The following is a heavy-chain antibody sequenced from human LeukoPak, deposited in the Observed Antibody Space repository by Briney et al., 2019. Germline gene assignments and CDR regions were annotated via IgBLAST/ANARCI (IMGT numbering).Heavy chain of an antibody. CDR1: GSTFTDYY. J-gene: IGHJ5*02. Sequence: ASVKVSCKAPGSTFTDYYMHWVRQAPGQGLEWMGWINPNSGGTNFAQKFQGRVTMTRDTSISTAYMELNRLRSDDTAVYYCATKDHRGTYSLWFDPWGQGTLVTVSS. V-gene: IGHV1-2*02. D-gene: IGHD1-26*01. CDR3: ATKDHRGTYSLWFDP. CDR2: INPNSGGT.